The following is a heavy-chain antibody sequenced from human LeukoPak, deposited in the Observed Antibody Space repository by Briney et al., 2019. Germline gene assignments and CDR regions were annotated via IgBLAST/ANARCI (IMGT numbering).Heavy chain of an antibody. CDR2: MYYSGSA. J-gene: IGHJ4*02. CDR3: ARVRAAAVPYYFDS. CDR1: GGSIRSTSYY. V-gene: IGHV4-39*07. D-gene: IGHD6-13*01. Sequence: SETLSLTCIVSGGSIRSTSYYWGWLRQPPGKGLDWLASMYYSGSAYYNPSLKSRVTISVDTSKNQFSLRLTSVTAADTAFYYCARVRAAAVPYYFDSWGQGTLVTVSS.